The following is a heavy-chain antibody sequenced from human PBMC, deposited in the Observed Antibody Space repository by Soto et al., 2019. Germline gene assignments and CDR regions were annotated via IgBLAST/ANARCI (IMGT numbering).Heavy chain of an antibody. D-gene: IGHD3-10*01. CDR1: GGTFSSYA. CDR2: IIPIFGTA. Sequence: ASVKVSCKASGGTFSSYAISWVRQAPGQGLEWMGGIIPIFGTANYAQKFQGRVTITADKSTSTAYMELSSLRSEDTAVYYCARGGGGGSGSYYKPPSPDYYYYYGMDVWGQGTTVTVSS. J-gene: IGHJ6*02. CDR3: ARGGGGGSGSYYKPPSPDYYYYYGMDV. V-gene: IGHV1-69*06.